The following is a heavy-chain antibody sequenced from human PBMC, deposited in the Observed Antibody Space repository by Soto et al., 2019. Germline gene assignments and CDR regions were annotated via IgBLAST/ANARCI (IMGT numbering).Heavy chain of an antibody. CDR3: AKDISPYSSSSPGAFDI. J-gene: IGHJ3*02. V-gene: IGHV3-9*01. D-gene: IGHD6-6*01. CDR1: GFTFDDYA. Sequence: GGSLRLSCAASGFTFDDYAMHWGRQAPGKGLEWVSGISWNSGSIGYADSVKGRFTISRDNAKNSLYLQMNSLRAEDTALYYCAKDISPYSSSSPGAFDIWGQGTMVTVSS. CDR2: ISWNSGSI.